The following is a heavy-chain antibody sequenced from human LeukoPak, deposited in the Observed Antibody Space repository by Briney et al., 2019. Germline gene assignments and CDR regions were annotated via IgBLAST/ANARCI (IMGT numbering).Heavy chain of an antibody. J-gene: IGHJ4*02. CDR1: GGTFSSYA. CDR2: IIPVFGTA. D-gene: IGHD4-17*01. Sequence: SVKVSCKASGGTFSSYAISWVRQAPGQGLGWMGRIIPVFGTANYAQKFRGRVTITTDESTSTAYMELSSLRSEDTAVYYCAREEVTTPHYFDYWGQGTLVTVSS. V-gene: IGHV1-69*05. CDR3: AREEVTTPHYFDY.